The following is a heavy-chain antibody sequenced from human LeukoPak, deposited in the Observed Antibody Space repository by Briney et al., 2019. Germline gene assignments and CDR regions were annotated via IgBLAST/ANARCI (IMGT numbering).Heavy chain of an antibody. V-gene: IGHV4-30-4*07. CDR3: ARLRYYGSGKDAFDM. Sequence: PSETLSLTCAVSGGSISSGGYSWSWIRQPPGKGLEWIGYIYYSGCTYYNPSLKSRLTISVDTSKNQSSLKLSSVTAADTAVYYCARLRYYGSGKDAFDMWGQGTMVTVSS. CDR1: GGSISSGGYS. CDR2: IYYSGCT. J-gene: IGHJ3*02. D-gene: IGHD3-10*01.